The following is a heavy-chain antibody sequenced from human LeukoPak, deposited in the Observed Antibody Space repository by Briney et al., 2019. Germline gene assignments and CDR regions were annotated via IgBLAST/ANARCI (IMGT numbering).Heavy chain of an antibody. J-gene: IGHJ4*02. Sequence: GGSLRLSCAASGFTFSSYSMTWVRQAPGKGLEWVSPISSSSSYIYYADSVKGRFTISRDNAKNSLYLQMNSLRAGDTAVYYCARVKSRGDYVFDYWGQGTLVTVSS. CDR2: ISSSSSYI. CDR3: ARVKSRGDYVFDY. D-gene: IGHD4-17*01. CDR1: GFTFSSYS. V-gene: IGHV3-21*01.